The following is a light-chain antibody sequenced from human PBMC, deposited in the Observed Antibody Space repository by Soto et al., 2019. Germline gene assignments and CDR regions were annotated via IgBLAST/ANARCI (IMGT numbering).Light chain of an antibody. CDR3: QHYNSYSEA. CDR2: DVS. V-gene: IGKV1-5*01. J-gene: IGKJ1*01. Sequence: DIQMTQSPSSLSASVGDRVTITCRASQSISSYLNWYQQKPGKAPNLLIYDVSSLESGVPSRFSGSASGTEFILTISSLQPDDFATYYCQHYNSYSEAFGQGTKGDIK. CDR1: QSISSY.